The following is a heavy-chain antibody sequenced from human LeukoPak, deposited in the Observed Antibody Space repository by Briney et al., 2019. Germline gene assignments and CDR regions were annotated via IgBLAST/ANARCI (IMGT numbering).Heavy chain of an antibody. V-gene: IGHV1-18*01. D-gene: IGHD2-2*02. J-gene: IGHJ6*03. Sequence: ASVKVSCKASGYTFTSYGISWVRQAPGQGLEWMVWISAYNGNTNYAQKLQGRVTMTTDTPTSTAYMELKSLRSDDTAVYYCARGLYGGDYYMDVWGKGTTVTVSS. CDR1: GYTFTSYG. CDR3: ARGLYGGDYYMDV. CDR2: ISAYNGNT.